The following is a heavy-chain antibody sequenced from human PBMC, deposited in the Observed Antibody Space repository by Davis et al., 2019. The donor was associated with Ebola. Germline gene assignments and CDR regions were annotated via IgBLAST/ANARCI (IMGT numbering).Heavy chain of an antibody. D-gene: IGHD6-13*01. CDR3: AVGHYSSPNG. Sequence: GESLKISCAASGFTFSSYAMTWVRQAPGKGLEWVSVISNDGRTSYLESVKGRLTISRDNSKNTFYLQMDSLRAEDTAVYYCAVGHYSSPNGWGQGIPVTVSS. V-gene: IGHV3-23*03. CDR2: ISNDGRT. CDR1: GFTFSSYA. J-gene: IGHJ4*02.